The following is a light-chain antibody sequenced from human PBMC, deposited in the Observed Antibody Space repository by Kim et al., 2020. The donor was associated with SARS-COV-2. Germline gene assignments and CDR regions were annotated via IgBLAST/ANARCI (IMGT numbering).Light chain of an antibody. CDR1: QTLYGG. Sequence: VAPGETATLACRASQTLYGGLAWYQQKPGRSLKLLIYDVSIRATGVPARFSGSGSGTDFTLTISGLRSEDYGTYFCQQYTSWPATFGQGTRVEVK. V-gene: IGKV3D-15*01. J-gene: IGKJ1*01. CDR3: QQYTSWPAT. CDR2: DVS.